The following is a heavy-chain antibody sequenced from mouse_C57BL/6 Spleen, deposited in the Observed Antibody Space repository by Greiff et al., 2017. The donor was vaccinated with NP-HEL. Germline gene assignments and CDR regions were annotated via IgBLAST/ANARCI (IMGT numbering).Heavy chain of an antibody. CDR2: IRLKSDNYAT. Sequence: EVKLVESGGGLVQPGGSMKLSCVASGFPFGTSWMNWVRRSPGKGLEWVAQIRLKSDNYATHYAESVKGRFTISRDDSKSSVYLQMNNLRAEDTGIYYCTDYRGWYFDVWGTGTTVTVSS. J-gene: IGHJ1*03. V-gene: IGHV6-3*01. CDR1: GFPFGTSW. CDR3: TDYRGWYFDV. D-gene: IGHD2-14*01.